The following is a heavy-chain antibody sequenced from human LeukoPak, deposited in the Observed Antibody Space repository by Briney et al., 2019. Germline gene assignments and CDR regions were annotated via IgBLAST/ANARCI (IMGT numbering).Heavy chain of an antibody. D-gene: IGHD1-26*01. CDR2: ISGGGVTT. V-gene: IGHV3-23*01. J-gene: IGHJ4*02. Sequence: GGSLRLSCAASAFTFSSYAMSWVRQAPGKGLEWVATISGGGVTTYYADSVKGRFTISSDNSKNTLYLQMNSLRAEDTAVYYCAKDYRYYFDSWGQGTLVTVSS. CDR3: AKDYRYYFDS. CDR1: AFTFSSYA.